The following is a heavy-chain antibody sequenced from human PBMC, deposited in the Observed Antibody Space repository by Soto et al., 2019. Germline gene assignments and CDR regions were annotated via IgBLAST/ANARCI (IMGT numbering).Heavy chain of an antibody. CDR2: MNPNSGNT. D-gene: IGHD2-2*01. CDR1: GYTFTSYD. Sequence: ASVKVSCKASGYTFTSYDINWVRQATGQGLEWMGWMNPNSGNTGYAQKFQGRVTMTRNTSITTAYMELSSLRSEDTAVYYCARGAHCSSTSCPDFDYWGLGTLDTVSS. CDR3: ARGAHCSSTSCPDFDY. J-gene: IGHJ4*02. V-gene: IGHV1-8*01.